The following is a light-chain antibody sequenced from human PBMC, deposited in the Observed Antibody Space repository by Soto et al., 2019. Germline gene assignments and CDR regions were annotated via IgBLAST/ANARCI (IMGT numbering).Light chain of an antibody. CDR2: SNN. Sequence: QSVLTQPPSASGTPGQRVTISCSGSSSNIGSNYVNWYQQLPGTAPKLLIYSNNQRPSGVLDRFSGSKSGTSASLAISGLQSEDEAGYYCAAWDDSLNAFYVFGTGTKVTVL. CDR1: SSNIGSNY. V-gene: IGLV1-44*01. CDR3: AAWDDSLNAFYV. J-gene: IGLJ1*01.